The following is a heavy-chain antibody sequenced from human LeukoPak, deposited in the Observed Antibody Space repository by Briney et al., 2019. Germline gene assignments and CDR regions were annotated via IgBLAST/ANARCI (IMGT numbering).Heavy chain of an antibody. CDR2: ISSSSTYI. V-gene: IGHV3-21*01. CDR3: ARDPPSFQH. Sequence: GGSLRLSCAASGFTFSSYNMNRVRQAPGKGLQWVSSISSSSTYIYYADSVKGRFTISRDNAKNSLYLQMNSLRAEDTAIYYCARDPPSFQHWGQGTLVTVSS. CDR1: GFTFSSYN. J-gene: IGHJ1*01.